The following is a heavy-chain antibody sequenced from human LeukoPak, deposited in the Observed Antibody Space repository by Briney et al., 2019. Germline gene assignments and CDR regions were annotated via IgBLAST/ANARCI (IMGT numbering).Heavy chain of an antibody. D-gene: IGHD4-17*01. Sequence: GGSLRLSCAASGFTFSDYYMSWIRQAPGKGLEWVSYISSSGSTIYYADSVEGRFTISRDNAKNSLYLQMNSLRAEDTAVYYCARYDYGDYKSYYYYYYMDVWGKGTTVTVSS. V-gene: IGHV3-11*04. CDR1: GFTFSDYY. CDR3: ARYDYGDYKSYYYYYYMDV. CDR2: ISSSGSTI. J-gene: IGHJ6*03.